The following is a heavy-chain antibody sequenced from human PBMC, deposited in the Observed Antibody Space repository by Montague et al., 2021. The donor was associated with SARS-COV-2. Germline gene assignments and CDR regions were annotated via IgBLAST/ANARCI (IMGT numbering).Heavy chain of an antibody. V-gene: IGHV4-4*07. Sequence: SETLSLTCTVSGGSISNYYWSWIRKPAGKGLEWIGRIYSSGSTNSNPSLTSRISMSVDTSKNQFSLKLSSVTAADTAIYYCARDYSHCSGGSCVFDYWGQGTLVTVSS. J-gene: IGHJ4*02. CDR3: ARDYSHCSGGSCVFDY. CDR2: IYSSGST. CDR1: GGSISNYY. D-gene: IGHD2-15*01.